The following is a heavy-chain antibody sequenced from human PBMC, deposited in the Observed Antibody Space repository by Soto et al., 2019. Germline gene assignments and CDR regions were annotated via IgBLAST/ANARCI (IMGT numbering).Heavy chain of an antibody. V-gene: IGHV1-2*02. CDR2: INANSGGT. CDR1: GYTFTGYY. J-gene: IGHJ4*02. CDR3: ARAGLTTLEMATTF. D-gene: IGHD1-1*01. Sequence: ASVKVSCKASGYTFTGYYMHWVRQAPGQGLEWMGWINANSGGTKYAQKFQGRVTMTRDTSISTAYMELSRLTSDDTAVYYCARAGLTTLEMATTFWGQGTLVTVSS.